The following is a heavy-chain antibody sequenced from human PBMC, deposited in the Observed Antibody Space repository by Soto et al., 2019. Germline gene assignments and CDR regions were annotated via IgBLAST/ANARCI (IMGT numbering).Heavy chain of an antibody. V-gene: IGHV1-2*02. Sequence: GASVKVSCKASGYTFTGYYMHWVRQAPGQGLEWMGWINPNSGGTNYAQKFRGRVTMTRDTSISTAYMELSRLRSDDTAVYYCARVVDSSGWYDYYYGMDVWGQGTTVTVSS. CDR1: GYTFTGYY. CDR3: ARVVDSSGWYDYYYGMDV. J-gene: IGHJ6*02. D-gene: IGHD6-19*01. CDR2: INPNSGGT.